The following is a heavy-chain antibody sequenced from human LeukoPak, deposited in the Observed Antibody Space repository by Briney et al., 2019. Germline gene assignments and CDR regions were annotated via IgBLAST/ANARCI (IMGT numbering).Heavy chain of an antibody. CDR1: GGSISSSNW. Sequence: SETLSLTCAVSGGSISSSNWRSWVRPPPGKGLEWIGEIYHSGSTNYNPSLKRRVTISVDKSKNQFSLKLSSVTAADTAVYYCAISSGYPPLKFDYWGQGTLVTVSS. V-gene: IGHV4-4*02. CDR2: IYHSGST. J-gene: IGHJ4*02. D-gene: IGHD5-12*01. CDR3: AISSGYPPLKFDY.